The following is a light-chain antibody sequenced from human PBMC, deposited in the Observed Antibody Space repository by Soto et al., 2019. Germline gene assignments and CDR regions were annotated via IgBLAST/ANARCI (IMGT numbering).Light chain of an antibody. CDR2: KAS. V-gene: IGKV1-5*03. J-gene: IGKJ1*01. CDR1: QSISSW. CDR3: QQYNRYST. Sequence: DILMTQSRSTLAASVGDRVTITCRASQSISSWLAWYQQRPGKAPKLLIHKASNLESGVPSRFSGSGSGTEFTLTISSLQPDDSATYYCQQYNRYSTFGQGTKVVIK.